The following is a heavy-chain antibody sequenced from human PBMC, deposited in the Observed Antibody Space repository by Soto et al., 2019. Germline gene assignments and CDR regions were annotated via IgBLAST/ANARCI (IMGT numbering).Heavy chain of an antibody. CDR3: ARDRGGLVHYGMDV. CDR1: GGSISSYY. V-gene: IGHV4-59*01. CDR2: IYYSGST. Sequence: SETLSLTCTVSGGSISSYYWSWIRQPPGNGLEWSGYIYYSGSTNDNPSLKSRVTISVDTSKNQFSLKLSSVTAADTAVYYCARDRGGLVHYGMDVWGQGTTVTVSS. D-gene: IGHD3-16*01. J-gene: IGHJ6*02.